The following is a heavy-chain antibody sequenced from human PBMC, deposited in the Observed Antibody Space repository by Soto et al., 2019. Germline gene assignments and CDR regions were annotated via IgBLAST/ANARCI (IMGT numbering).Heavy chain of an antibody. CDR3: ARARDYYFDY. Sequence: GGSLRLSCAASGFSFNNYNMNWVRQAPGKGLEWVSSISRSSNYIYYADSVKGRFTISRDNAKNALYLQMNSLRAEDTAVYYCARARDYYFDYWGQGTQVTVSS. CDR2: ISRSSNYI. V-gene: IGHV3-21*01. CDR1: GFSFNNYN. J-gene: IGHJ4*02.